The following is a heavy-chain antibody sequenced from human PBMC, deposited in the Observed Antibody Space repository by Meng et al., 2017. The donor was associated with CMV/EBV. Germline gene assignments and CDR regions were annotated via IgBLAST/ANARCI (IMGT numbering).Heavy chain of an antibody. CDR3: ARGPLGEYSNYDAP. Sequence: QVQLVQAGAEGKKPGASVKVSCKASGYTFTGHYMHWVRQAPGQGLEWMGWINPNSGGTNYAQKFQGRVTMTRDTSISTAYMELSRLRSDDTAVYYCARGPLGEYSNYDAPWGQGTLVTVSS. J-gene: IGHJ5*02. CDR1: GYTFTGHY. CDR2: INPNSGGT. V-gene: IGHV1-2*02. D-gene: IGHD4-11*01.